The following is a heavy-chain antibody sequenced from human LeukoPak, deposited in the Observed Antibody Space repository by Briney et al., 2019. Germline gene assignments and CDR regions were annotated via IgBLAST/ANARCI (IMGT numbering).Heavy chain of an antibody. CDR1: GYTFTSHF. CDR3: ARDRNWVDP. J-gene: IGHJ5*02. V-gene: IGHV1-46*01. Sequence: ASVKVSCKASGYTFTSHFMHWVRQAPGQGLEWMGIINPRGGSTSYTQKFQGRVTMTRDTSTSTVYMELSSLRSDDTAVYYCARDRNWVDPWGQGTLVTVSS. CDR2: INPRGGST.